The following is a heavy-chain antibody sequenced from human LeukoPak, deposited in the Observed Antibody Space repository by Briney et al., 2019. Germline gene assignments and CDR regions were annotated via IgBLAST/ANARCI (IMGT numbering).Heavy chain of an antibody. CDR1: GGSISSYY. CDR2: VSYSGST. Sequence: SETLSLTCSVFGGSISSYYWSWVRQPPGKGLEWIGYVSYSGSTDYNPSLKSRVVISIDTSKTQFSLRLRSVTAADTAVYYCARENDRYGRIDYWGQGTQVTVSS. D-gene: IGHD5-18*01. CDR3: ARENDRYGRIDY. J-gene: IGHJ4*02. V-gene: IGHV4-59*01.